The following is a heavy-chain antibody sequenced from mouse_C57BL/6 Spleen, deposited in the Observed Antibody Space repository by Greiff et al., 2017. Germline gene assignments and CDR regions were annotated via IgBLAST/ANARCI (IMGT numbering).Heavy chain of an antibody. D-gene: IGHD2-3*01. CDR1: GFTFSSYA. V-gene: IGHV5-9-1*02. Sequence: KLMESGEGLVKPGGSLKLSCAASGFTFSSYAMSWVRQTPEKRLEWVAYISSGGDYIYYADTVKGRFTISRDNARNTLYLQMSSLKSEDTAMYYCTTGGGYYSFAYWGQGTLVTVSA. CDR3: TTGGGYYSFAY. J-gene: IGHJ3*01. CDR2: ISSGGDYI.